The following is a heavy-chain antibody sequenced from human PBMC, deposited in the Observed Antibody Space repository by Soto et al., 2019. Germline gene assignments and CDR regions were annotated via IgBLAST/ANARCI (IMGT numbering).Heavy chain of an antibody. CDR1: GFTFSNYG. Sequence: QVQLVESGGGVVQPGRSLRLSCAASGFTFSNYGMHWVRQAPGKGLEWVARIYYDASNEYYADSVKGRFTISRDSSKNTLYLQMDSLRAEDTALYYCARGRGSGSFYPLDYWGQGTLVTVSS. J-gene: IGHJ4*02. V-gene: IGHV3-33*01. CDR2: IYYDASNE. D-gene: IGHD1-26*01. CDR3: ARGRGSGSFYPLDY.